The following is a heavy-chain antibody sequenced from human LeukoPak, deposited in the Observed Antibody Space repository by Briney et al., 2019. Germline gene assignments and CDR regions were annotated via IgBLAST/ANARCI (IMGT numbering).Heavy chain of an antibody. Sequence: SQTLSLTCAISGDSVSSNSVAWNWIRQSPSRGLEWLGRTYYRSKWYNDYALSVKSRMTVNPDTSKNQFSLQLNSVTPEDTAVYYCAREYCSSTSCFDYWGQGTLVTVSS. CDR1: GDSVSSNSVA. J-gene: IGHJ4*02. CDR2: TYYRSKWYN. CDR3: AREYCSSTSCFDY. D-gene: IGHD2-2*01. V-gene: IGHV6-1*01.